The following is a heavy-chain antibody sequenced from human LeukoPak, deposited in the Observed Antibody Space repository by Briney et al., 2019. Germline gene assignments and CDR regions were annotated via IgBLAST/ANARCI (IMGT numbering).Heavy chain of an antibody. CDR1: GGSISSSSYY. CDR2: IYYSGST. Sequence: SETLSLTCTVSGGSISSSSYYWGWIRQPPGKGLEWIGSIYYSGSTYYNPSLKSRVTISVDTSKNQLSLKLSSVTAADTAVYYCARPPHLDSSVGDYWAREPWSPSPQ. CDR3: ARPPHLDSSVGDY. J-gene: IGHJ4*02. D-gene: IGHD3-22*01. V-gene: IGHV4-39*01.